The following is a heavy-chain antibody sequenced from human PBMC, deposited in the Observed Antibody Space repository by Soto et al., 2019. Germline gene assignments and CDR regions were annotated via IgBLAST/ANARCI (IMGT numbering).Heavy chain of an antibody. CDR1: GFTLTTYT. J-gene: IGHJ6*02. CDR3: VRERGLSSFYGMDV. Sequence: PGGSLRLSCEASGFTLTTYTMNWVRQASGKGLEWVSSITSSSGHIYYADSVKGRFIISRDNARNSLYLQMNSLRAEDTAVYYCVRERGLSSFYGMDVWGQGTTVTVSS. CDR2: ITSSSGHI. D-gene: IGHD3-10*01. V-gene: IGHV3-21*01.